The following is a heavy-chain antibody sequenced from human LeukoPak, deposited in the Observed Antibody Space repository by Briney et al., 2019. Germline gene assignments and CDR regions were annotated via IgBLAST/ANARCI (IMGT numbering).Heavy chain of an antibody. V-gene: IGHV3-23*01. Sequence: GGSLRLSCAASGFTFSSYAMSWVRQAPGKGLEWVSAISGSGDSTYYADSAKGRFTISRDNSKSTLFLQMNSLRAEDTAVYYCARGIWFGENGGQGTLVTVSS. CDR2: ISGSGDST. CDR3: ARGIWFGEN. CDR1: GFTFSSYA. D-gene: IGHD3-10*01. J-gene: IGHJ4*02.